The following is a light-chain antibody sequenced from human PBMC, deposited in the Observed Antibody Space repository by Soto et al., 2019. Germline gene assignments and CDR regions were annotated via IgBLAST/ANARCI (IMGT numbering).Light chain of an antibody. Sequence: DIHMTQSPSSLSASVGDRVTITCGASQDISTYLNWYQQKPGKAPKILIYEASKLATGVPSRFSGSGSETHFNFSISSLQPEDVGTYYCQQYNNLCTFGPGTKVDFK. J-gene: IGKJ3*01. CDR2: EAS. CDR1: QDISTY. CDR3: QQYNNLCT. V-gene: IGKV1-33*01.